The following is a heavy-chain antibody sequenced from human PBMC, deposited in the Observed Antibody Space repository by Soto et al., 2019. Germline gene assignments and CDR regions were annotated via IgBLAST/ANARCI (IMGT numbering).Heavy chain of an antibody. CDR2: ISAYNGNT. D-gene: IGHD3-16*01. Sequence: QVQLVQSGAEVKKPGASVKVSCKASGYTFTNFGISWVRQAPGQGLEWMGWISAYNGNTNYAQKFQGRVTMTTDTSTSKAYMEVRSLRFDDSVVYYCARGGTPIDDWGQGTLVTVSS. CDR3: ARGGTPIDD. V-gene: IGHV1-18*01. CDR1: GYTFTNFG. J-gene: IGHJ4*02.